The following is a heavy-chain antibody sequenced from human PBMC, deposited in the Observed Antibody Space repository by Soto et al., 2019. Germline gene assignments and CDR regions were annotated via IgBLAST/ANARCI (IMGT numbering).Heavy chain of an antibody. V-gene: IGHV1-8*01. D-gene: IGHD2-15*01. J-gene: IGHJ5*02. CDR1: GYTFTDYD. CDR3: ARVAVAARPRWYNWFDP. Sequence: QEQLVQSGAEVKKPGASVKVSCKTSGYTFTDYDINWVRQATGQGFEWIGWMNPNSGETGYAQKFQGRVTMTRSASLSTAYLELSSLRSEDTAVYYCARVAVAARPRWYNWFDPWGQGTLVTVSS. CDR2: MNPNSGET.